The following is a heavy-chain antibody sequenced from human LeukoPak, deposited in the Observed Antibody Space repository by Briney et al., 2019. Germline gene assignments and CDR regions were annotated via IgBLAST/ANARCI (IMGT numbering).Heavy chain of an antibody. Sequence: SETLSLTCAVSGGSISSGGYSWSWIRQPPGKGLEWIGYIYHSGSTYYNPSLKSRVTISVDRSKNQFSLKLSSVTAADTAVYYCARGLRVTPSDWFDPWGQGTLVTVSS. CDR2: IYHSGST. V-gene: IGHV4-30-2*01. D-gene: IGHD2-21*02. J-gene: IGHJ5*02. CDR1: GGSISSGGYS. CDR3: ARGLRVTPSDWFDP.